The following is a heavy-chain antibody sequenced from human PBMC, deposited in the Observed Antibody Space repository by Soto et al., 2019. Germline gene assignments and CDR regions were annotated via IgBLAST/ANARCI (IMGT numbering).Heavy chain of an antibody. CDR1: GYSFTSYW. CDR3: ARQRGYDFWSGYLDV. CDR2: IYPGDSDT. J-gene: IGHJ6*02. D-gene: IGHD3-3*01. Sequence: HRESLKISCKGSGYSFTSYWIGWVRQMPGKGLEWMGIIYPGDSDTRYSPSFQGQVTISADKSISTAYLQWSSLKASDTAMYYCARQRGYDFWSGYLDVWGQGTTVTVSS. V-gene: IGHV5-51*01.